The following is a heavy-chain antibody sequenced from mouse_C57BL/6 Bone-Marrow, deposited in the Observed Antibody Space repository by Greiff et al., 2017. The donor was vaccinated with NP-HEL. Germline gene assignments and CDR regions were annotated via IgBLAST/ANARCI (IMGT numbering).Heavy chain of an antibody. Sequence: VQLQQPGAELVRPGSSVKLSCKASGYTFTSYWMHWVKQRPIQGLEWIGNIDPSDSETHYNQKFKDKATLTVDKSSSTAYMLLSSLTSEDSAVYYCAREKGTAQATDYAMDYWGQGTSVTVSS. D-gene: IGHD3-2*02. CDR1: GYTFTSYW. V-gene: IGHV1-52*01. CDR2: IDPSDSET. CDR3: AREKGTAQATDYAMDY. J-gene: IGHJ4*01.